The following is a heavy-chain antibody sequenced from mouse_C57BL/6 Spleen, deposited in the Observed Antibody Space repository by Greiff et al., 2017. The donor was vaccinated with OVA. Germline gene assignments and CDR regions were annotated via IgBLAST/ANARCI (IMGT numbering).Heavy chain of an antibody. CDR1: GYTFTSYW. J-gene: IGHJ4*01. V-gene: IGHV1-64*01. Sequence: QVQLQQPGAELVKPGASVKLSCKASGYTFTSYWMHWVKQRPGQGLEWIGMIHPNSGSTNYNEKFKSKATLTVDKSSSTAYMQLSSLTSEDSAVYYCARLHGGSSDYAMDYWGQGTSVTVSS. CDR2: IHPNSGST. CDR3: ARLHGGSSDYAMDY. D-gene: IGHD1-1*01.